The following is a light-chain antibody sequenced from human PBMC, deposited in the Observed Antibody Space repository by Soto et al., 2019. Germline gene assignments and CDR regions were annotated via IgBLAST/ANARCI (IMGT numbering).Light chain of an antibody. CDR2: GAS. J-gene: IGKJ1*01. CDR1: QSVSSSY. Sequence: EIMLTQSPGTLSLSPGERATLSCRASQSVSSSYLAWYQQKPGQAPRLLIFGASRRATGIPDRFSGSGSGTNFTLTISRLEPEDFAVYYCQQYGKLPRTFGQGTKVDI. V-gene: IGKV3-20*01. CDR3: QQYGKLPRT.